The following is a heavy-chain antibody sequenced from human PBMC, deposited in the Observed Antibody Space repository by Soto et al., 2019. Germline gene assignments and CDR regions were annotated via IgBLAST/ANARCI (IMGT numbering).Heavy chain of an antibody. V-gene: IGHV3-9*01. D-gene: IGHD4-17*01. CDR2: ISWNSGSI. CDR3: AKDFAYGDSYYFDY. CDR1: GFTFDDYA. J-gene: IGHJ4*02. Sequence: PGGSLRLSCAASGFTFDDYAMHWVRQAPGKGLEWVSGISWNSGSIGYADSVKGRFTISRDNAKNSLYLQMNSLRAEDTALYYCAKDFAYGDSYYFDYWGQGTLVTVSS.